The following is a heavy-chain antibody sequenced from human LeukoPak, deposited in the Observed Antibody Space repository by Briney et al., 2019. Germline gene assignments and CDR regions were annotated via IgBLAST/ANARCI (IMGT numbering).Heavy chain of an antibody. D-gene: IGHD2-15*01. CDR3: AKDKEAGAPILLYDY. CDR1: GFTFSSYG. V-gene: IGHV3-30*02. CDR2: IRYDGSNK. Sequence: PGGSLRLSCAASGFTFSSYGMHWVRQAPGKGLEWVAFIRYDGSNKHYADSVKGRFTISRDNSKNTLYLQMNSLRAEDTAVYYCAKDKEAGAPILLYDYWGQGTLVTVSS. J-gene: IGHJ4*02.